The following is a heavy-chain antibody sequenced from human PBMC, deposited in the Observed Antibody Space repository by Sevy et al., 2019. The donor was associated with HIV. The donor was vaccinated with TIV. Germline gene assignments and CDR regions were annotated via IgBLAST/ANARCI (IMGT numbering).Heavy chain of an antibody. CDR3: TRDMYGIDY. V-gene: IGHV3-74*01. J-gene: IGHJ4*02. CDR1: GFTFTNYW. D-gene: IGHD2-8*01. CDR2: VDKDGSGT. Sequence: GGSLRLSCAASGFTFTNYWMHWVRQAPGKGLVWVSRVDKDGSGTNYADSVKGRFTISRDNAKKTVYLQMNSLRAEDTAVYYCTRDMYGIDYWGQGTLVTVSS.